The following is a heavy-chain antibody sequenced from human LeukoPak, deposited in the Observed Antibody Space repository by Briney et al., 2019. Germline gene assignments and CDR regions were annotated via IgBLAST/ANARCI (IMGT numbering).Heavy chain of an antibody. CDR3: AKESRPQGYDILTGYSHDAFDI. CDR2: ISWNSGSI. Sequence: PGRSLRLSCAASGFTFDDYAMHWVRQAPGKGLEWVSGISWNSGSIGYADSVKGRFTISRDNAKNSLYLQMNSLRAEDTALYYCAKESRPQGYDILTGYSHDAFDIWGQGTMVTVSS. CDR1: GFTFDDYA. D-gene: IGHD3-9*01. V-gene: IGHV3-9*01. J-gene: IGHJ3*02.